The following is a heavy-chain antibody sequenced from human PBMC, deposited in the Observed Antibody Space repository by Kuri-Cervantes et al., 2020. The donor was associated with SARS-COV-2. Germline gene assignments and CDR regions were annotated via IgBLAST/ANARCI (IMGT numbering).Heavy chain of an antibody. V-gene: IGHV3-30*01. Sequence: GGSLRLSCAASGFTFSSYAMHWVRQAPGKGLEWVAVISYDGSNKYYADSVKGRFTISRDNSKNTLYLQMNSLGAEDTAVYYCARDPDSSGYGKHYYGMDVWGQGTTVTVSS. CDR1: GFTFSSYA. CDR2: ISYDGSNK. CDR3: ARDPDSSGYGKHYYGMDV. J-gene: IGHJ6*02. D-gene: IGHD3-22*01.